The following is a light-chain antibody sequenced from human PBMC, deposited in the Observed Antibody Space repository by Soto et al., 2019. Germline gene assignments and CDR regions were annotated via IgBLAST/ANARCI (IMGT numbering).Light chain of an antibody. J-gene: IGLJ2*01. CDR1: SSDVGNYNY. V-gene: IGLV2-11*01. CDR3: SSYAGTYTYVV. Sequence: QSVLTQPRSVSGSPGQSVTISCTGTSSDVGNYNYVSWYQQHPGKVPKLIISAVNKRPSGVPDRFSGSKSGNTASLTISGLQAEDEADYYCSSYAGTYTYVVFGGGTQLTVL. CDR2: AVN.